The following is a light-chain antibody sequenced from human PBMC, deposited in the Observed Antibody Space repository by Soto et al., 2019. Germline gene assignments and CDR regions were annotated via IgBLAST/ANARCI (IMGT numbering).Light chain of an antibody. CDR2: ATS. CDR3: QQYASLPRT. J-gene: IGKJ1*01. CDR1: QIINATY. V-gene: IGKV3-20*01. Sequence: EIVLTQSPGTLSLFPGERSTFSCRTSQIINATYLALYQQKPGQAPRLLIYATSSRATGIPDRFSGSGSRTDFTLTISRLEPDDSAVYYCQQYASLPRTLGQGTKVEI.